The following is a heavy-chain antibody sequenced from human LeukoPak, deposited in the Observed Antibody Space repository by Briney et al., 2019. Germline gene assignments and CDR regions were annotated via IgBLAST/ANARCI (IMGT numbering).Heavy chain of an antibody. J-gene: IGHJ6*02. V-gene: IGHV1-8*01. CDR3: ARYCSSTSCYTGYYYYGMDV. Sequence: ASVKVSCKASGYTFTSYDINWVRQATGQGLEWMGWMNPNSGNTGYAQKSQGRVTMTRNTSISTAYMELSSLRSEDTAVYYCARYCSSTSCYTGYYYYGMDVWGQGTTVTVSS. CDR1: GYTFTSYD. D-gene: IGHD2-2*02. CDR2: MNPNSGNT.